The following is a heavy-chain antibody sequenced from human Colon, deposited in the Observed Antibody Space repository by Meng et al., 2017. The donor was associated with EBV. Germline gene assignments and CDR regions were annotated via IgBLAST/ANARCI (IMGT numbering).Heavy chain of an antibody. J-gene: IGHJ5*02. CDR1: VSHFNKPS. CDR3: APRKDYGAP. D-gene: IGHD4-17*01. CDR2: ISGYGTFT. Sequence: SAAGLVHPGGTLVTCGSSCVSHFNKPSKHWVRQVPGKGLVWVSRISGYGTFTTYADSMKGRFTISRDNARNTLYLQMNSLRVEDTAVYYCAPRKDYGAPWGQGTLVTVSS. V-gene: IGHV3-74*02.